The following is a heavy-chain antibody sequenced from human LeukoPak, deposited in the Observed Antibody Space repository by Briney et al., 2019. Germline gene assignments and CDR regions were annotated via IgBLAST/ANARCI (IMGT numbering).Heavy chain of an antibody. Sequence: PGGSLRLSCEASGLTFSTYWMGWVRQAPGKGLEWVAKINQDGSVKYYVDSVKGRFTISRDNAEKSLYLQMNSLRAEDTAMYYCARPLMYYYGSETYYWFDRWGQGTLVTVSS. CDR2: INQDGSVK. J-gene: IGHJ5*02. CDR3: ARPLMYYYGSETYYWFDR. CDR1: GLTFSTYW. D-gene: IGHD3-10*01. V-gene: IGHV3-7*01.